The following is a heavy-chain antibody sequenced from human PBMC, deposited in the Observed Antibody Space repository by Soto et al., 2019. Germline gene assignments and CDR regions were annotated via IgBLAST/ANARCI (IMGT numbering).Heavy chain of an antibody. CDR3: AREGYSDYEEAL. D-gene: IGHD5-12*01. Sequence: QVQLVQSGAEVKKPGSSVKVSCKASGGTFSIYAISLVRQAPGQGLEWMGGIIPIFGTANYAQKFQGSVTITADESTSTAYMELTSLRSEDTAVYFCAREGYSDYEEALWGQGTLVTVSS. CDR1: GGTFSIYA. J-gene: IGHJ4*02. CDR2: IIPIFGTA. V-gene: IGHV1-69*01.